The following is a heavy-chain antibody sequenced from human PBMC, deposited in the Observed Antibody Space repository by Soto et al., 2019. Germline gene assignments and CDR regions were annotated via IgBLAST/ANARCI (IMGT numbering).Heavy chain of an antibody. CDR2: IYTGGGT. CDR3: ARDGFGH. V-gene: IGHV3-66*01. CDR1: GLTVSTNP. J-gene: IGHJ4*02. Sequence: EVQLVESGGGLVQPGGALRLSCAASGLTVSTNPMSWVRQAPGKGLEWVPVIYTGGGTHYADSVKGRFTISRDNSKNTGNLQMNSLRPEDTAVYYCARDGFGHWGQGTLVTVSS.